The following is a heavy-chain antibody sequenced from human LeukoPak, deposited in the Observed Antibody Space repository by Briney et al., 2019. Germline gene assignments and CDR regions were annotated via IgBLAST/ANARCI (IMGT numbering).Heavy chain of an antibody. CDR3: AKVPSSLLPYYFDY. D-gene: IGHD2-15*01. Sequence: HPGRSLRLSCAASGFHFTSFAMHWVRQAPGKGLEWVAVISLDGSNEYYADSVKGRFTISRDNSKNTPYLQMNSLRAEDTAVYYCAKVPSSLLPYYFDYWGQGTLVTVSS. CDR2: ISLDGSNE. J-gene: IGHJ4*02. CDR1: GFHFTSFA. V-gene: IGHV3-30-3*01.